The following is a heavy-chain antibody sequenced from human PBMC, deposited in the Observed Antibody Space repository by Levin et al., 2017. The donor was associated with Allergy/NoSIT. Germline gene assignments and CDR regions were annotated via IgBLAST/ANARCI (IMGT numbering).Heavy chain of an antibody. D-gene: IGHD5-24*01. CDR2: INGDGSDI. CDR3: ARDPVRGDGYNLDR. Sequence: HPGGSLRLSCAASGFTFSRDYMNWVRQPPGKGLVWVAYINGDGSDIKYADSVKGRFTISRDNAKNTLYLEVDSLRAEDTAVYYCARDPVRGDGYNLDRWGQGTLVTVSS. CDR1: GFTFSRDY. J-gene: IGHJ4*02. V-gene: IGHV3-74*01.